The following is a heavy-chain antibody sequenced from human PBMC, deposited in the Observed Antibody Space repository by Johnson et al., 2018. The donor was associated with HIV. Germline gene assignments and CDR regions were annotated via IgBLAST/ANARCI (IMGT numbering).Heavy chain of an antibody. Sequence: VQLVESGGGVVQPGRSLRLSCAASGFTFSSYWMSWVRQAPGKGLEWVANIKQDGSEKYYVDSVKGRFTISRDNATNSLYLQMNSLRAEDTAVYYCARDWAYCVGDFHDAVDMWGQGTMVTVSS. CDR2: IKQDGSEK. D-gene: IGHD2-21*02. J-gene: IGHJ3*02. V-gene: IGHV3-7*01. CDR1: GFTFSSYW. CDR3: ARDWAYCVGDFHDAVDM.